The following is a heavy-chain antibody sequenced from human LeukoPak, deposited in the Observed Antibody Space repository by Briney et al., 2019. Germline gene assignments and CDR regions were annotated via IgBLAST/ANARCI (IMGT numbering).Heavy chain of an antibody. D-gene: IGHD4-17*01. CDR1: GFTFSSYS. CDR3: AKDPDDYGDYGDFDY. Sequence: GGSLRLSCAASGFTFSSYSMNWVRQAPGKGLEWVSSISSSSSYIYYADSVKGRFTISRDNSKNTLYLQMNSLRAEDTAVYYCAKDPDDYGDYGDFDYWGQGTLVTVSS. CDR2: ISSSSSYI. V-gene: IGHV3-21*04. J-gene: IGHJ4*02.